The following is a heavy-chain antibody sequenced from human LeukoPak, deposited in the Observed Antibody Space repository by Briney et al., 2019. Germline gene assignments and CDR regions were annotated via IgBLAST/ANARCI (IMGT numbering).Heavy chain of an antibody. D-gene: IGHD3-3*01. Sequence: ASVKVSCKASGYIFTSYGISWVRQAPGQRLEWMGWISAYNCNTKYAQQLQGRVTMTTDTSTSTVYMELRSLRSDDTAVYYCARDYYDFWSGYFERLANWFDPWGQGTLVTVSS. CDR1: GYIFTSYG. J-gene: IGHJ5*02. CDR2: ISAYNCNT. V-gene: IGHV1-18*01. CDR3: ARDYYDFWSGYFERLANWFDP.